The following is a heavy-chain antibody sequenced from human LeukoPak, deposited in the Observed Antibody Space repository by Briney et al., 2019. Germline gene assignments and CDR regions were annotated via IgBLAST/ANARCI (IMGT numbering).Heavy chain of an antibody. CDR1: GFTFSSYD. V-gene: IGHV3-30*18. CDR3: AKRYSSSWYYFDY. D-gene: IGHD6-13*01. CDR2: ISYDGSDK. Sequence: QPGRSLRLSCAASGFTFSSYDMHWVRQAPGKGPEWVAVISYDGSDKYYADSVKGRFTISRDNSKSTLYLQMNSLRAEDTAVYYCAKRYSSSWYYFDYWGQGTLVTVSS. J-gene: IGHJ4*02.